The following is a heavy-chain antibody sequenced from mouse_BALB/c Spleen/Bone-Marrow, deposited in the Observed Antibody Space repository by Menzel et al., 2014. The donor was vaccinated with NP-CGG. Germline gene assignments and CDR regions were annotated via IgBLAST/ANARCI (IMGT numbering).Heavy chain of an antibody. CDR1: GFTFSSYA. D-gene: IGHD1-1*01. CDR2: ISSGGST. CDR3: GRARFCCGRLVDY. V-gene: IGHV5-6-5*01. Sequence: EVKLMESGGGLVKPGGSLKLSCAASGFTFSSYAMSWVRQTPEKRLEWVASISSGGSTYYPDSVKGRFTISRDNARNILCLQMRRRGAEDAAMYCCGRARFCCGRLVDYWGQGTSVTVSS. J-gene: IGHJ4*01.